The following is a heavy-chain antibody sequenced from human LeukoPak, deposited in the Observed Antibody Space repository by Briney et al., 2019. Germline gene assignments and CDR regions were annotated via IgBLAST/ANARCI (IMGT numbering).Heavy chain of an antibody. CDR1: GYTFNDYY. D-gene: IGHD1-26*01. Sequence: GASVKVSCKASGYTFNDYYIHWVRQAPGQGLEWMGWINPNSGGTNYAQKFQGRVTMTRDTSISTAYMELSRLRSDDTAVYYCARGSGSYYGDWFDPWGQGTLVTVSS. V-gene: IGHV1-2*02. CDR3: ARGSGSYYGDWFDP. CDR2: INPNSGGT. J-gene: IGHJ5*02.